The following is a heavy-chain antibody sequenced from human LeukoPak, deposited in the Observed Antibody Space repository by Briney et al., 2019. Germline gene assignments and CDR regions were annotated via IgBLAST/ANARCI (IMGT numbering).Heavy chain of an antibody. D-gene: IGHD5-18*01. CDR2: IYSGGST. CDR3: ASGYSYGFYYYYGMDV. CDR1: GFTVSSNY. J-gene: IGHJ6*02. Sequence: GGSLRLSCAASGFTVSSNYMSWVRQAPGKGLEWVSVIYSGGSTYYADSVKGRFTISRDNSKNTLYLQMNSLRAEDTAVYYCASGYSYGFYYYYGMDVWGQGTRVTVSS. V-gene: IGHV3-53*01.